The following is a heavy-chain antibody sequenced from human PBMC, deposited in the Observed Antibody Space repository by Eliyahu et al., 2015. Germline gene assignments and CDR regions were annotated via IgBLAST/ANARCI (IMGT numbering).Heavy chain of an antibody. V-gene: IGHV3-33*01. CDR1: AFXFSSYG. D-gene: IGHD3-22*01. J-gene: IGHJ6*03. CDR3: ARDFYYYDSYGYMDV. Sequence: QVQLVESGGGVVHPGRSLXLPXAXSAFXFSSYGMHWVRQAPGKGLEWVAVIWYDGSNKYYADSVKGRFTISRDNSKNTLYLQMNSLRAEDTAVYYCARDFYYYDSYGYMDVWGKGTTVTVSS. CDR2: IWYDGSNK.